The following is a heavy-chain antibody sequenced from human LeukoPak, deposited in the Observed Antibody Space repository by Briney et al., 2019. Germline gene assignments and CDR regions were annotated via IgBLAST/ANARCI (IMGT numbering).Heavy chain of an antibody. V-gene: IGHV4-39*01. CDR1: GGSISSSSYY. CDR2: IYYSGST. CDR3: AGLQEQLVALEPPPGDY. J-gene: IGHJ4*02. D-gene: IGHD6-6*01. Sequence: SETLSLTCTVSGGSISSSSYYWGWVRQPPGKGLEWIGSIYYSGSTYYNPSLKSRVTISVDTSKNQFSLKLSSVTAADTAVYYCAGLQEQLVALEPPPGDYWGQGTLVTVSS.